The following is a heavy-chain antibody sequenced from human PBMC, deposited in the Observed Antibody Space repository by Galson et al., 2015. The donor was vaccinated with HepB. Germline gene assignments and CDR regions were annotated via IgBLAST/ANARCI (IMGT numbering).Heavy chain of an antibody. CDR1: GFTFSSYW. Sequence: SLRLSCAASGFTFSSYWMHWVRQAPGKGLVWVSRINSDGSSTSYADSVKGRFTISRDNAKNTLYLQMNSLRAEDTAVYYCARVWYSSGWYRSDAFDIWGQGTMVTVSS. CDR3: ARVWYSSGWYRSDAFDI. J-gene: IGHJ3*02. CDR2: INSDGSST. D-gene: IGHD6-19*01. V-gene: IGHV3-74*01.